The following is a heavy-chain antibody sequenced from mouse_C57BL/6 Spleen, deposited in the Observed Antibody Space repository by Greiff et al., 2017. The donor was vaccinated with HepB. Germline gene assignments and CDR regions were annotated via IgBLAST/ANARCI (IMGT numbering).Heavy chain of an antibody. V-gene: IGHV3-6*01. J-gene: IGHJ3*01. CDR3: ARGDEWFAY. D-gene: IGHD3-3*01. CDR2: ISYDGSN. CDR1: GYSITSGYY. Sequence: EVQLQQSGPGLVKPSQSLSLTCSVTGYSITSGYYWNWIRQFPGNKLEWMGYISYDGSNNYNPSLKNRISITRDTSKNQFFLKLNSVTTEDTATYYCARGDEWFAYWGQGTLVTVSA.